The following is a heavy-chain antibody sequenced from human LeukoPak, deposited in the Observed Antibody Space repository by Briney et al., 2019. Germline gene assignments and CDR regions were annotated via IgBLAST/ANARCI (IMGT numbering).Heavy chain of an antibody. CDR1: GFTFSSYS. CDR3: ARARLRDPFDY. J-gene: IGHJ4*02. D-gene: IGHD4-17*01. V-gene: IGHV3-21*01. Sequence: GGSLRLSCAASGFTFSSYSMNWVRQAPGKGLEWGSSISSSSSYIYYADSVKGRFTISRDNAKNSLYLQMNSLRAEDTAVYYCARARLRDPFDYWGQGTLVTVSS. CDR2: ISSSSSYI.